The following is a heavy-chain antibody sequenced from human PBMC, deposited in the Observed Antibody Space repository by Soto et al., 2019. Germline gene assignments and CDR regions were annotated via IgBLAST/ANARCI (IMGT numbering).Heavy chain of an antibody. Sequence: GASVKVSCKASGYIFTSYGISWVRQAPGQGLEWMGWISAYNGNTNYAQRLQGRVTMTTDTSTSTAYMELRSLRSDDTAVYYCARDRVFDCSGGSCYERFDYWGQGTLVTVSS. CDR1: GYIFTSYG. CDR3: ARDRVFDCSGGSCYERFDY. CDR2: ISAYNGNT. V-gene: IGHV1-18*01. D-gene: IGHD2-15*01. J-gene: IGHJ4*02.